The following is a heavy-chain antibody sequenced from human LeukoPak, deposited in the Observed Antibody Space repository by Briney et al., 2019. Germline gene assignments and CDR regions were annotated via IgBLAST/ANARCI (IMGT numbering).Heavy chain of an antibody. CDR1: GFTFSSYS. D-gene: IGHD3-3*01. Sequence: GGSLRLSCAASGFTFSSYSMNWVRQAPGKGLEWVSSISSSSSYIYYADSVKGRFTISRDNAKNSLYLQMNSLRAEDTAVYYRARDLDYDFWSGTYNYYYYGMDVWGQGTTVTVSS. V-gene: IGHV3-21*01. CDR2: ISSSSSYI. CDR3: ARDLDYDFWSGTYNYYYYGMDV. J-gene: IGHJ6*02.